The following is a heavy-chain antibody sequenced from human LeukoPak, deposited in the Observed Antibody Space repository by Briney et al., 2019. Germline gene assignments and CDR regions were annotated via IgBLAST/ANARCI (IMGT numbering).Heavy chain of an antibody. D-gene: IGHD2-15*01. Sequence: GGSLRLSCAASGFTFSSYEMNWVRQAPGKGLEWVSYISSSGSTIYYADSVKGRFTISRDNAENTLYLQMNSLTAEETAVYYCAKGGDICSGGTCHPRYLDYWGQGTLVTVSS. J-gene: IGHJ4*02. CDR2: ISSSGSTI. CDR1: GFTFSSYE. V-gene: IGHV3-48*03. CDR3: AKGGDICSGGTCHPRYLDY.